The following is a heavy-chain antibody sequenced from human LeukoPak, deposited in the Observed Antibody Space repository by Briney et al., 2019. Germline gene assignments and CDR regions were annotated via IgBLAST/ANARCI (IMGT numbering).Heavy chain of an antibody. D-gene: IGHD2-15*01. CDR1: GFTFDDYG. CDR2: INWNGGST. J-gene: IGHJ4*02. CDR3: AKEDCNGGRCYSLHY. Sequence: GGSLRLSCAASGFTFDDYGMTWVRQTPGKGLEWVSTINWNGGSTAYADSVKGRFTISRDNAKNSLYLQMNSLRAEDAAVYYCAKEDCNGGRCYSLHYSGQGTLVTVCS. V-gene: IGHV3-20*04.